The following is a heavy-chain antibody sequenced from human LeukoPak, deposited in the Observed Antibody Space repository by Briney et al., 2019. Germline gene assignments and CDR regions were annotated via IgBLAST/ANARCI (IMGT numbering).Heavy chain of an antibody. CDR1: GYTFTSYG. D-gene: IGHD5-18*01. CDR3: AREGNPDDYTAMVTWGYYYYYGMDV. Sequence: ASVKVSCKASGYTFTSYGISWVRQAPGQGLEWMGWISAYNGNTNYAQKFQGRVTMTTDTSTSTAYMELRSLRSDDTAVYYCAREGNPDDYTAMVTWGYYYYYGMDVWGQGTTVTVSS. J-gene: IGHJ6*02. V-gene: IGHV1-18*01. CDR2: ISAYNGNT.